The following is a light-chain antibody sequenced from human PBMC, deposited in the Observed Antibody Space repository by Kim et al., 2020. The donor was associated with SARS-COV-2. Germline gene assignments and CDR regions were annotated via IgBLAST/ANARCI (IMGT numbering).Light chain of an antibody. CDR3: AAWDDNLSGLV. CDR1: SSNIGSNY. Sequence: QSVLTQPPSASGTPGQRVTISCSGSSSNIGSNYVYWYQQLPGTAPKLLIYRNNQRPSGVPDRFSGSKSGTSASPAISGLRSEDEADSYCAAWDDNLSGLVFGGGTQLTVL. CDR2: RNN. J-gene: IGLJ3*02. V-gene: IGLV1-47*01.